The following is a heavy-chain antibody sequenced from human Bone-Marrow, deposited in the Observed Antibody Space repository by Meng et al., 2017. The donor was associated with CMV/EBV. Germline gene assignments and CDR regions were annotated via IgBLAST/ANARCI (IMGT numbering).Heavy chain of an antibody. J-gene: IGHJ6*02. V-gene: IGHV3-74*01. Sequence: GESRKISCAASGFTFSSYWMHWVRQAPGKGLVWVSRINSDGSSTSYADSVKGRFTISRDNAKNPLYLQMNSLRAEDTAVYYCARDGGPTYGSSTSCYPPYYYYYGMDVWGQGTTVTVSS. CDR1: GFTFSSYW. CDR3: ARDGGPTYGSSTSCYPPYYYYYGMDV. CDR2: INSDGSST. D-gene: IGHD2-2*01.